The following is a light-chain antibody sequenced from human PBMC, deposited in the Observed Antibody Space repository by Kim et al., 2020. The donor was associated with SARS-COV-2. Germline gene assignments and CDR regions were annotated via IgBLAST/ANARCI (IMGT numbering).Light chain of an antibody. CDR3: SSYRSGTLPFV. Sequence: QSALSQPASVSGSPGQSITISCTGTSSDVGAYNYVSWYQQYSGRAPKLLIHNVNKRPSGVSDRFSGSKSGNTASLTISGLQTEDEADYYCSSYRSGTLPFVFGPGTKVTVL. J-gene: IGLJ1*01. CDR1: SSDVGAYNY. V-gene: IGLV2-14*03. CDR2: NVN.